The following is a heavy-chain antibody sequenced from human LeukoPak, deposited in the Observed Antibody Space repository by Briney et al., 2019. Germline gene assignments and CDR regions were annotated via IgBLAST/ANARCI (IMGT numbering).Heavy chain of an antibody. CDR3: ARLHAPHFGPRTKYSYGPFDY. CDR1: GGTFSSYT. J-gene: IGHJ4*02. Sequence: SVKVSCKASGGTFSSYTISWVRQAPGQGREWMGRILPILGIANYAQKFQGRVTITADKSTSTAYMELSSLRSEDTAVYYCARLHAPHFGPRTKYSYGPFDYWGQGTLVTVSS. CDR2: ILPILGIA. D-gene: IGHD5-18*01. V-gene: IGHV1-69*02.